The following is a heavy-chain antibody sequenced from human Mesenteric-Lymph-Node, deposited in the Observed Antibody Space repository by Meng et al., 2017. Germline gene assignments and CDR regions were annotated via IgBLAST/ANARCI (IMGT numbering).Heavy chain of an antibody. CDR3: ARGRGYCSGVRCYSGKVYEY. J-gene: IGHJ4*02. Sequence: SETLSLTCDVYGGSFSSYYWSWIRQTPGKGLEWIGEITHSGYTNYNPSLMSRVNISVDKSKNQFSLKLTSVTAADTAMYYCARGRGYCSGVRCYSGKVYEYWGQGTLVTVSS. V-gene: IGHV4-34*01. D-gene: IGHD2-15*01. CDR2: ITHSGYT. CDR1: GGSFSSYY.